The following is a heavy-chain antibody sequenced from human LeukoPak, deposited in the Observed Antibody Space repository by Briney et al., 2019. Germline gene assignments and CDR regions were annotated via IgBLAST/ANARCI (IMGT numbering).Heavy chain of an antibody. V-gene: IGHV3-23*01. Sequence: GGSLRLSCAASGFTVSNNGLSWFRQAPGKRLEWDSDISGGGNTYYAESVKGRFTISRDNSKNTLYLQMNSLRAEDTALYYASGHGSSSYWGQGTLVAVSS. CDR1: GFTVSNNG. J-gene: IGHJ4*02. CDR2: ISGGGNT. CDR3: SGHGSSSY. D-gene: IGHD6-13*01.